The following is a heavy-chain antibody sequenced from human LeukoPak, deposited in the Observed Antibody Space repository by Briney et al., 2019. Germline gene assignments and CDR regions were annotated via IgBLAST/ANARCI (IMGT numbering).Heavy chain of an antibody. CDR2: ISPAGSTT. V-gene: IGHV3-74*01. CDR3: ARSSYSSSSSV. Sequence: GGSLRLSCTASGFSFSGHWMHWARQLPGKGLVWVSRISPAGSTTSYADSVKGRFTVSRDNAKNTLYLQINSLRAEDTAVYYCARSSYSSSSSVWGQGTMVTVSS. CDR1: GFSFSGHW. D-gene: IGHD6-6*01. J-gene: IGHJ3*01.